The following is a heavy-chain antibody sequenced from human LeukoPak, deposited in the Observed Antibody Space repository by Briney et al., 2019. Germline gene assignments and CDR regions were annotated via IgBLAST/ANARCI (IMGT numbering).Heavy chain of an antibody. Sequence: ASVKVSCKASGYSFTTYGIAWVRQAPGQGLEWMGWISGDNGNTNYAQRVQGRAIMTTDTYTSTAYMELRSLRSDDTAVYYCARGGSSSWSSNDYWGQGTLVTVSS. J-gene: IGHJ4*02. V-gene: IGHV1-18*01. CDR1: GYSFTTYG. D-gene: IGHD6-13*01. CDR2: ISGDNGNT. CDR3: ARGGSSSWSSNDY.